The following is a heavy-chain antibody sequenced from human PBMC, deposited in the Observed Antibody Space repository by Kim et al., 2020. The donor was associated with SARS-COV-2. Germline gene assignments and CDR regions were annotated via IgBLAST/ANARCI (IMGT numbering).Heavy chain of an antibody. CDR3: ARDGTLRYDSNGMDV. CDR2: IYYSGST. V-gene: IGHV4-31*03. CDR1: GGSISSGGYY. J-gene: IGHJ6*02. Sequence: SETLSLTCTVSGGSISSGGYYWSWIRQHPGKGLEWIGYIYYSGSTYYNPSLKSRVTISVDTSKNQFSLKLSSVTAADTAVYYCARDGTLRYDSNGMDVWGQGTTVTVSS. D-gene: IGHD3-22*01.